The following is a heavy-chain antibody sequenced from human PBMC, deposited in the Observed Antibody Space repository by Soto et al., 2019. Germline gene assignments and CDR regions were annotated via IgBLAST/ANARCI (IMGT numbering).Heavy chain of an antibody. V-gene: IGHV3-23*01. J-gene: IGHJ4*02. CDR2: FRGSGDST. CDR1: GFTFSSYA. Sequence: EVQLLQSGGGLVQPGGSLRLSCAASGFTFSSYAMTWVRQAPGKGLEWVSGFRGSGDSTYYADSVKGRFTISRDSSKNTLYLQMNNLRVEDTAVYYCAKDRGYSTLEYWGQGTLGTVSS. CDR3: AKDRGYSTLEY. D-gene: IGHD6-13*01.